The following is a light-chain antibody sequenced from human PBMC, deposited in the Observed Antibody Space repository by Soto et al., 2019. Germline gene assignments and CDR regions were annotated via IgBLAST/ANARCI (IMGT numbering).Light chain of an antibody. V-gene: IGLV2-11*01. CDR2: DVT. Sequence: QSVLTQPRSVSGSPGQSVTISCTGTSSDVGGYQYVSWFQQHPGKAPKLMIYDVTKRPSGVPDRFSGSKSGNTASLTISGLQAEDESDYYCCSYGGSQTHVLFGGGTKLTVL. J-gene: IGLJ2*01. CDR3: CSYGGSQTHVL. CDR1: SSDVGGYQY.